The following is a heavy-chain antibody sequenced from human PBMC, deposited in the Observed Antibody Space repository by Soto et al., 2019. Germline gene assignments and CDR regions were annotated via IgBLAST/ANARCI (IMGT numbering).Heavy chain of an antibody. CDR3: ARDSWYNSGGLGY. V-gene: IGHV1-3*01. Sequence: GASVKVSCKASGYTLNSYALYWVRQAPGQRLEWMGWINAGNGNTKYSQKFQGRVTITRDTSANTAYMEVSSLRSEDTAVYYCARDSWYNSGGLGYWGQGTLVTVSS. CDR2: INAGNGNT. CDR1: GYTLNSYA. D-gene: IGHD6-19*01. J-gene: IGHJ4*02.